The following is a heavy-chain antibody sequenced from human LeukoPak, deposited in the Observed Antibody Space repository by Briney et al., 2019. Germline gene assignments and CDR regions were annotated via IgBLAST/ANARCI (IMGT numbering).Heavy chain of an antibody. D-gene: IGHD5-18*01. CDR2: ISGSGGST. Sequence: GGSLRLSCAASGFTFSSYAMSWVRQAPGKGLEWVSAISGSGGSTYYAASAKGRFTISRDNSKNTLNLQMNSLRAEDTAVYYCAKGPDTAMDPAYFDYWGQGTLVTVSS. J-gene: IGHJ4*02. V-gene: IGHV3-23*01. CDR1: GFTFSSYA. CDR3: AKGPDTAMDPAYFDY.